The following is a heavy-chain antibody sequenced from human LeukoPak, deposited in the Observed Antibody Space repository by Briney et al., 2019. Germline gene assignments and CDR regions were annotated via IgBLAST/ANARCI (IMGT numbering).Heavy chain of an antibody. J-gene: IGHJ4*02. CDR1: GFTFGDYA. Sequence: GGSLRLSCTASGFTFGDYAMTWVRQAPGKGLEWVGFISSEAYGGTPEYAASVKGRFTISGDDSKSIAYLQMNSLKTEDTAVYYCTRDQTPYYWGQGTLVTVSS. V-gene: IGHV3-49*04. CDR2: ISSEAYGGTP. CDR3: TRDQTPYY.